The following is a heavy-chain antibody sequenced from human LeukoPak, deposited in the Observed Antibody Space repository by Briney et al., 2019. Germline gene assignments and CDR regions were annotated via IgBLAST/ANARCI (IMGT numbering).Heavy chain of an antibody. CDR2: IYSGGST. CDR3: ARDADVSGSHWYFDL. CDR1: GFTVSSNY. Sequence: GGSLRLSCAASGFTVSSNYMSWVRQAPGKGLEWVSVIYSGGSTYYADSVKGRFTISRDNSKNTLYLQMNSLRAEDTAVYYCARDADVSGSHWYFDLWGRGTLVTVSS. J-gene: IGHJ2*01. D-gene: IGHD3-16*01. V-gene: IGHV3-53*01.